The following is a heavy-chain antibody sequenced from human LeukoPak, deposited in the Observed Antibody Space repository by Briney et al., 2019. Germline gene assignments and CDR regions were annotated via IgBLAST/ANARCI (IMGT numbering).Heavy chain of an antibody. V-gene: IGHV3-21*01. Sequence: GSLRLSCAASGFTFSSYSMNWVRQAPGKGLEWVSSISSSSNYIYYADSVKGRFTISRDNAKNSLYLQMNSLRAEDTAVYYCARGPETYYYGSGWDFDYWGQGTLVTVSS. CDR2: ISSSSNYI. D-gene: IGHD3-10*01. CDR1: GFTFSSYS. J-gene: IGHJ4*02. CDR3: ARGPETYYYGSGWDFDY.